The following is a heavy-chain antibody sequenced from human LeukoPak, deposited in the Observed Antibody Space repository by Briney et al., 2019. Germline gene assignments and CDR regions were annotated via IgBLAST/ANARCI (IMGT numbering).Heavy chain of an antibody. V-gene: IGHV4-4*02. CDR1: GGSIDITNY. CDR2: ISHDGTT. J-gene: IGHJ4*02. CDR3: TRENRPFCPFAF. D-gene: IGHD2/OR15-2a*01. Sequence: ASETLSFTCGVSGGSIDITNYWSWVRQAPGKGLEWIGEISHDGTTNYDPSLRSRVAMSLDRANNQFSLSLTSVTAADTAVYYCTRENRPFCPFAFWGQGVLVTVSS.